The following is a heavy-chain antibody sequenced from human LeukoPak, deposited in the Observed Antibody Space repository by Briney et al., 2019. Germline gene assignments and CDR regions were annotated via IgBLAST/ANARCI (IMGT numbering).Heavy chain of an antibody. CDR3: ANHGDYGVDY. CDR1: GFTFSSYG. J-gene: IGHJ4*02. V-gene: IGHV3-30*18. Sequence: GRSLRLSCAASGFTFSSYGMHWVRQAPGKGLEWVAVISYDGSNKYYADSVKGRFTISRDNSKNTLYLQMNSLRAEDTAVYYCANHGDYGVDYWGQGTLVTVFS. CDR2: ISYDGSNK. D-gene: IGHD4-17*01.